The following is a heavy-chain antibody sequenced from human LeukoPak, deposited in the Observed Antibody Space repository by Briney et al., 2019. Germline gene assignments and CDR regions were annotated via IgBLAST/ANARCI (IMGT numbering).Heavy chain of an antibody. CDR1: GFTFSSYS. Sequence: PGGSLRLSCAASGFTFSSYSMNWVRQAPGKGLEWVSSISSSSSYIYYADSVKGRFTISRDNAKNSLYLQMNSLRAEDTAVYYCARDGWCTNGVCYTGLRGYMDVWGKGTTVTVSS. J-gene: IGHJ6*03. D-gene: IGHD2-8*01. V-gene: IGHV3-21*01. CDR2: ISSSSSYI. CDR3: ARDGWCTNGVCYTGLRGYMDV.